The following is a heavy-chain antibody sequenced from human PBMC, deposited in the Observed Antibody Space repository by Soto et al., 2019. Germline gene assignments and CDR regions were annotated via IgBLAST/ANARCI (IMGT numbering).Heavy chain of an antibody. V-gene: IGHV1-8*01. CDR3: ASTIFGVVEDYYYMDV. D-gene: IGHD3-3*01. J-gene: IGHJ6*03. Sequence: VQLVQSGAEVKKPGASVKVSCEASGYTFTSYDINWVRQATGQGLEWMGWMNPNSGNTGYAQKFQGRVTMTRNTSISTAYMELSSLRSEDTAVYYCASTIFGVVEDYYYMDVWGKGTTVTVSS. CDR1: GYTFTSYD. CDR2: MNPNSGNT.